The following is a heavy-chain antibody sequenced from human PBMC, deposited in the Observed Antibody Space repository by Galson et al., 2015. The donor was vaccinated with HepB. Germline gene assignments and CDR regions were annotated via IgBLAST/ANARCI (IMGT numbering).Heavy chain of an antibody. V-gene: IGHV1-8*01. CDR3: AILGHSGSYYFDY. CDR2: MNPNSGNT. J-gene: IGHJ4*02. D-gene: IGHD1-26*01. Sequence: SVKVSCKASGYTFTSYDISWVRQATGQGLEWMGWMNPNSGNTGYAQKFQGRVTMTRSTSISTAYMELSSLRSEDTAVYYCAILGHSGSYYFDYWGQGTLVTVSS. CDR1: GYTFTSYD.